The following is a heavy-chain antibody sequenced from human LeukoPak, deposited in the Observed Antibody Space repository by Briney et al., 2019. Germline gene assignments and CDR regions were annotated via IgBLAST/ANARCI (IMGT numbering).Heavy chain of an antibody. CDR3: ARGNILTGYCFDF. Sequence: PSETLSLTCAVYGGSITGYYWSWIRQTPGRGLEWVGEIHYTGATSYNPSLKSRATISTDTSKNQFSLRLSSVTAADTAVYYCARGNILTGYCFDFWGQGALVTVSS. D-gene: IGHD3-9*01. J-gene: IGHJ4*02. V-gene: IGHV4-34*01. CDR2: IHYTGAT. CDR1: GGSITGYY.